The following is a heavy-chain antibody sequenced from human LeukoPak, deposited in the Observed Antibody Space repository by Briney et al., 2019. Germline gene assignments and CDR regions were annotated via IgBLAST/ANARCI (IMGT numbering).Heavy chain of an antibody. J-gene: IGHJ4*02. CDR2: MKYDGNEE. Sequence: GGSLRLSCAASGFTFSSHWMSWMRQAPGKGLEWVANMKYDGNEEYYVDSVRGRFTISRDNAKNSLYLQLNSLRVEDTAVYYCKSGGAAPGSFDYWGQGTLVTVSP. V-gene: IGHV3-7*01. CDR3: KSGGAAPGSFDY. D-gene: IGHD1-1*01. CDR1: GFTFSSHW.